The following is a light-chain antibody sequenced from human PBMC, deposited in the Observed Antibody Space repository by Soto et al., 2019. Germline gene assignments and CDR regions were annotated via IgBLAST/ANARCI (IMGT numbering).Light chain of an antibody. J-gene: IGKJ5*01. CDR3: QQYNNSSVG. V-gene: IGKV3-20*01. CDR2: GAS. Sequence: NGLSHSQGTVSLSTLERRSFYCSSSKSVSSTYLAWYQHKPGQAPRLLIYGASSMETGIPSRFSGSGSGTDFTLIISRLQPEDFAIYYCQQYNNSSVGFGQGTILEIK. CDR1: KSVSSTY.